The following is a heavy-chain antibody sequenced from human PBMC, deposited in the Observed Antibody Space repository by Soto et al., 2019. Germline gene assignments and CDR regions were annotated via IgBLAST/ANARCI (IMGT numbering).Heavy chain of an antibody. D-gene: IGHD3-22*01. CDR2: IIPIFGTA. CDR1: GGTFSSYA. Sequence: QVQLVQSGAEVKKPGSSVKVSCKASGGTFSSYAISWVRQAPGQGLEWMGGIIPIFGTANYAQKFQGRVTITAGESTSTAYMELSSLRSGDTAVYYCARSPYDSSAPPEYFQHWGQGTLVPVSS. CDR3: ARSPYDSSAPPEYFQH. V-gene: IGHV1-69*12. J-gene: IGHJ1*01.